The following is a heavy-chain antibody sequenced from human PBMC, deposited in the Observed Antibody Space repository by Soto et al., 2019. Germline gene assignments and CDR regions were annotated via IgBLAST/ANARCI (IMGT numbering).Heavy chain of an antibody. D-gene: IGHD1-26*01. V-gene: IGHV5-51*01. CDR3: ARHEGVDVGATTWFDY. Sequence: GESLKISCKGSGYSFTSYWIGWVRQMPGKGLEWMGIIYPGDSDTRYSPSFQGQVTISADKSISTAYLQWSSLKASDTAMYYCARHEGVDVGATTWFDYWGQGTLVTVSS. CDR2: IYPGDSDT. CDR1: GYSFTSYW. J-gene: IGHJ4*02.